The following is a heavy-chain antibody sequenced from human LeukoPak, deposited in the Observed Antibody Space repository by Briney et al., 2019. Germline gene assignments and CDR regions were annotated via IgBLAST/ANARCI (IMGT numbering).Heavy chain of an antibody. Sequence: ASVKVSCKASGYTFTGYYMHWVRQAPGQGLEWMGWINPNSGGTNYAQKFQGRVTMTRDTSISTAYMELSRLRSDDTAVYYCARGGRDSYGYHFYYYGMDVWGQGTTVTVSS. CDR1: GYTFTGYY. CDR3: ARGGRDSYGYHFYYYGMDV. J-gene: IGHJ6*02. CDR2: INPNSGGT. D-gene: IGHD5-18*01. V-gene: IGHV1-2*02.